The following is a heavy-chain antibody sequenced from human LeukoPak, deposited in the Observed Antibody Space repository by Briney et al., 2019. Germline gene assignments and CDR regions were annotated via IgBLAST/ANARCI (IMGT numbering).Heavy chain of an antibody. CDR2: ISWNSGSI. Sequence: GGSLRLSCAAYGFTFDDYAMHWVRQAPGKGLEWVSGISWNSGSIGYADSVKGRFTISRDNAKNSLYLQMNSLRAEDTALYYCAKEWGYYYGSGGFDYWGQGTLVTFSS. D-gene: IGHD3-10*01. CDR3: AKEWGYYYGSGGFDY. V-gene: IGHV3-9*01. J-gene: IGHJ4*02. CDR1: GFTFDDYA.